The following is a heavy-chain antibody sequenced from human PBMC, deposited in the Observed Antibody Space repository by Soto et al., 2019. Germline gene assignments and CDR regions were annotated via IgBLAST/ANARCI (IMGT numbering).Heavy chain of an antibody. Sequence: SAPALGSATRTLTLSCSFAAFSLSSTRVAVGWIRQPPGKALEWLALIYWDDDKRYSPFLKSRLTITKDTSKNQVVLTMTNMDPVDTATYYCAHSVVAGLGYYFDYWGQGTLVTVSS. D-gene: IGHD6-19*01. J-gene: IGHJ4*02. CDR1: AFSLSSTRVA. CDR2: IYWDDDK. V-gene: IGHV2-5*02. CDR3: AHSVVAGLGYYFDY.